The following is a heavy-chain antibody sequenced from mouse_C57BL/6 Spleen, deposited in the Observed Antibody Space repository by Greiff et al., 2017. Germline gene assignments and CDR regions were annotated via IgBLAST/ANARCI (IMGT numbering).Heavy chain of an antibody. Sequence: QVQLQQPGAELVKPGASVKLSCKASGYTFTSYWMHWVKQRPGRGLEWIGRIDPNSGGTKYNEKFKSKATLTVDKPSSTAYMQLSSLTSEDSAVYYCARTLITTVANLYYYAMDYWGQGTSVTVSS. V-gene: IGHV1-72*01. J-gene: IGHJ4*01. CDR2: IDPNSGGT. CDR1: GYTFTSYW. CDR3: ARTLITTVANLYYYAMDY. D-gene: IGHD1-1*01.